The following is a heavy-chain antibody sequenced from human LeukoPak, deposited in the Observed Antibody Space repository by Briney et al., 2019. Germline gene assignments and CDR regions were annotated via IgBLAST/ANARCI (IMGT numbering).Heavy chain of an antibody. CDR2: INPNSGGT. V-gene: IGHV1-2*02. CDR1: GYTFTGYY. D-gene: IGHD2-2*01. CDR3: ARDARYCCSTSCSKGYYYYYYMDV. J-gene: IGHJ6*03. Sequence: ASVKVSCKASGYTFTGYYMHWVRQAPGQGLEWMGWINPNSGGTNYAQKFQGRVTMTRDTSISTAYMELSRLRSDDTAVYYCARDARYCCSTSCSKGYYYYYYMDVWGKGTTVTVSS.